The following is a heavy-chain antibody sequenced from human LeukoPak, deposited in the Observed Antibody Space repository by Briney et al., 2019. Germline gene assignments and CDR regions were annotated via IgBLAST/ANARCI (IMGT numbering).Heavy chain of an antibody. CDR3: GRDGRLIQLWFDP. D-gene: IGHD5-18*01. V-gene: IGHV3-23*01. CDR1: EFTFSSYG. CDR2: ITGSGDST. J-gene: IGHJ5*02. Sequence: PGGSLRLSCAASEFTFSSYGLSWVRQAPGKGLEWVSGITGSGDSTFYADSVKGRFTISRDNSKNTLYLQMNSLRADDTAVYYCGRDGRLIQLWFDPWGQGTLVTVSS.